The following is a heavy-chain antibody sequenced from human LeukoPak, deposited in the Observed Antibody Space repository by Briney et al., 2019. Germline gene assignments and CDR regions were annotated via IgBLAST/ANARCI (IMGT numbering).Heavy chain of an antibody. V-gene: IGHV4-59*01. J-gene: IGHJ5*02. CDR1: GGSISSYY. CDR3: ARDYYDSSGYYFNWFDP. CDR2: IYYSGST. D-gene: IGHD3-22*01. Sequence: PSETLSLTCTVSGGSISSYYWSWIRQPPGKGLEWIGYIYYSGSTNYNPSLKSRVTISVDTSKNQFSLKLGSVTAADTAVYYCARDYYDSSGYYFNWFDPWGQGTLVTVSS.